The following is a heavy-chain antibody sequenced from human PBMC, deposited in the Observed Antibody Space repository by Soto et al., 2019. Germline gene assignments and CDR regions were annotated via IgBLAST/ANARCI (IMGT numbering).Heavy chain of an antibody. Sequence: GASVKVSCKASGYTFTSYGISWVRQAPGQGLEWMGGIIPIFGTANYAQKFQGRVAITADESTSTAYMELSSLRSEDTAVYYCARVAGRLLWYDAFDIWGQGTMVTVSS. CDR2: IIPIFGTA. CDR3: ARVAGRLLWYDAFDI. V-gene: IGHV1-69*13. CDR1: GYTFTSYG. D-gene: IGHD3-10*01. J-gene: IGHJ3*02.